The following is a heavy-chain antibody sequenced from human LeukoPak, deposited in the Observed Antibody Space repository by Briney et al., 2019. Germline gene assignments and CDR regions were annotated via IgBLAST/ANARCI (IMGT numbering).Heavy chain of an antibody. CDR1: GGSISTYY. D-gene: IGHD6-6*01. CDR3: ARGGAARLHFQN. Sequence: SETLSLTCTVSGGSISTYYWNWIRQPPGKGLEWIGYIYHCGSTNYNPSLQSRVTISVDTSKNQFSLNLNSVTAADTAVYYCARGGAARLHFQNWGQGTLVTVSS. CDR2: IYHCGST. J-gene: IGHJ1*01. V-gene: IGHV4-59*01.